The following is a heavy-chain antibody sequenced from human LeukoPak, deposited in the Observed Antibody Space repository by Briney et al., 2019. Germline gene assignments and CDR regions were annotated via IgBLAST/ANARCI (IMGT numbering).Heavy chain of an antibody. CDR2: IYYSGST. V-gene: IGHV4-59*01. CDR1: GSSINVYY. J-gene: IGHJ4*02. Sequence: SGTLSLTCTVSGSSINVYYWSWIRQPPGKGLEWIGYIYYSGSTNYNPSLKSRVTISVDTSKNQFSLKLSSVTAADTAVDYCARGTGGFGELFDYWGQGTLVTVSS. CDR3: ARGTGGFGELFDY. D-gene: IGHD3-10*01.